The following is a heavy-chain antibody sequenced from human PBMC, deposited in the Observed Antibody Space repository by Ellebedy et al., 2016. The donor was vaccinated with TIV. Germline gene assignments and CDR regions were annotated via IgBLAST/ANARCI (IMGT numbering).Heavy chain of an antibody. CDR2: IYWDDDK. Sequence: SGPTLVKPTQTLMLTCTFSGFSLTTSGVGVGWIRQPPGKALEWLALIYWDDDKRYSPSLKSRLTITKDTSKNQVVLTMTSMDPVDTATYYCARSYYDSGPLDYWGQGTLVTVSS. D-gene: IGHD3-22*01. CDR1: GFSLTTSGVG. V-gene: IGHV2-5*02. J-gene: IGHJ4*02. CDR3: ARSYYDSGPLDY.